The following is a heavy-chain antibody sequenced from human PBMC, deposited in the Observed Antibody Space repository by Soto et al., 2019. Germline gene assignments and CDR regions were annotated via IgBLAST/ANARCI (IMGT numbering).Heavy chain of an antibody. CDR2: ISAYNGNT. V-gene: IGHV1-18*01. Sequence: GASVKVSCKASGYTFTSYGISWVRQAPGQGLEWMGWISAYNGNTNYAQKLQGRVTMTTDTSTSTAYMELRSLRSDDTAVYYCATVSGSTVPNYFDYWGQGTLVTVSS. CDR1: GYTFTSYG. J-gene: IGHJ4*02. D-gene: IGHD2-2*01. CDR3: ATVSGSTVPNYFDY.